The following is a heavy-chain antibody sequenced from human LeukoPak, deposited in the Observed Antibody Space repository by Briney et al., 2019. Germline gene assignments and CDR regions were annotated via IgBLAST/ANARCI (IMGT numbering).Heavy chain of an antibody. J-gene: IGHJ6*03. CDR2: ISYSGST. D-gene: IGHD3-10*01. CDR3: ARITMVRGVPNYYYYYIDV. Sequence: SETLSLNCTVSGGSISSYYWSWIRQPPGKGLEWIGYISYSGSTNYNPSLKSRVTISVDTSKNQFSLKLSSVTAADTAVYYCARITMVRGVPNYYYYYIDVWGKGTTVTVSS. CDR1: GGSISSYY. V-gene: IGHV4-59*01.